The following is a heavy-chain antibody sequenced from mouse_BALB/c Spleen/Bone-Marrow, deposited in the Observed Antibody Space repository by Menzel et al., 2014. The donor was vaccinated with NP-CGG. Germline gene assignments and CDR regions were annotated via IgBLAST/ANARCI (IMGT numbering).Heavy chain of an antibody. CDR2: ISDGVSYT. V-gene: IGHV5-4*02. J-gene: IGHJ4*01. CDR3: ARAPPYDFYTMDY. Sequence: EVKLVESGGGLVKPGGSLKLSCAASGFTSSDFYMFWVRQTPEKRLEWVATISDGVSYTYYPDSVKGRFTISRDNARNNLYLQMSSLKSEDTAMYYCARAPPYDFYTMDYWGQGTSVTVSS. CDR1: GFTSSDFY. D-gene: IGHD2-13*01.